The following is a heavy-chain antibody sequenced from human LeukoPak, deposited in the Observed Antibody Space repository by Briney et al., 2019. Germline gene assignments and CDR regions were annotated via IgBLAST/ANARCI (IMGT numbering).Heavy chain of an antibody. Sequence: SETLSLTCTVSSGSISTSNYYWGWVRQPPGKALEWIGNIFYSGSTNYNPSLKSRVTMSVDTSKNQFSLKLSSVTAADTAVYYCARDQGGSYWRRFDYWGQGTLVTVSS. D-gene: IGHD1-26*01. J-gene: IGHJ4*02. V-gene: IGHV4-39*07. CDR3: ARDQGGSYWRRFDY. CDR2: IFYSGST. CDR1: SGSISTSNYY.